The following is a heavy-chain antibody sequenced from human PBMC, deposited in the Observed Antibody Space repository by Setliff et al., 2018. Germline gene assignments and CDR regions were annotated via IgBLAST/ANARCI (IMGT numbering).Heavy chain of an antibody. J-gene: IGHJ6*02. Sequence: GGSLRLSCAASGFTFSNLWMAWVRQVPGKGLEWVANINEEGSAKFYVDSVRGRFTISRDNAENSLYLQMNSLRAEDTALYYCARDGVFYAMDVWGQGTTVTVSS. D-gene: IGHD2-2*01. V-gene: IGHV3-7*01. CDR3: ARDGVFYAMDV. CDR2: INEEGSAK. CDR1: GFTFSNLW.